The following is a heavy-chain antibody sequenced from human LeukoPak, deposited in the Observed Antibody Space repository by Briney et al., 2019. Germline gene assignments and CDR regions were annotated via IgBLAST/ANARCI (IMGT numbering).Heavy chain of an antibody. V-gene: IGHV4-38-2*01. D-gene: IGHD2-2*01. CDR3: ARVHQLLSYYFDY. J-gene: IGHJ4*02. Sequence: SETLSLTCAVSGYSISSGYYWGWIRQPPGKGLEWIGSIYHSGSTYYNPSLKSRVTISVDTSKNQFSLKLSSVTAADTAVYYCARVHQLLSYYFDYWGQGTLVTVSS. CDR1: GYSISSGYY. CDR2: IYHSGST.